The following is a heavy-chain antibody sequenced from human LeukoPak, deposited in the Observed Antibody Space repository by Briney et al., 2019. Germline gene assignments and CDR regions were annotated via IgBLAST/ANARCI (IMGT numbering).Heavy chain of an antibody. J-gene: IGHJ6*02. CDR1: GFTFSSYG. CDR2: IWYDGSNK. CDR3: ARQSGLTGPYYYYGMDV. D-gene: IGHD7-27*01. V-gene: IGHV3-33*01. Sequence: GGSLRLSCAASGFTFSSYGMHWVRQAPGKGLEWGAVIWYDGSNKYYADSVKGRFTISRDNSKNTLYLQMNSLRAEDTAVYYCARQSGLTGPYYYYGMDVWGQGTTVTVSS.